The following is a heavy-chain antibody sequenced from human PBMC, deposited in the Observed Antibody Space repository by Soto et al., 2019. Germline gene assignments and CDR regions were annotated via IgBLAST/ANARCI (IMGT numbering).Heavy chain of an antibody. CDR2: IYSGGST. V-gene: IGHV3-53*01. Sequence: PXGSLRLSCSASGVTVSSNYMSWVRQAPGKGLEWVSVIYSGGSTYYADSVKGRFTISRDNSKNTLYLQMNSLRAEDTAVYYCARERDAFDIWGQGTMVTVSS. J-gene: IGHJ3*02. CDR3: ARERDAFDI. CDR1: GVTVSSNY.